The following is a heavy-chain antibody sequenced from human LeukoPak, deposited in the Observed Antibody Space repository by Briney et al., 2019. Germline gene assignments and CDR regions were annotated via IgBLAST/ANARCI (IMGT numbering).Heavy chain of an antibody. D-gene: IGHD2-15*01. Sequence: GSLRLSCAASGFTVSNNYMTWVRQAPGRGLEWVSVIYSGGSTYYADSVKGRFTISRDNSKNTLYLQMNSLRVEDTAVYYCARDPGYCSGGSCYDYWGQGTLVTVSS. CDR2: IYSGGST. CDR3: ARDPGYCSGGSCYDY. J-gene: IGHJ4*02. V-gene: IGHV3-53*01. CDR1: GFTVSNNY.